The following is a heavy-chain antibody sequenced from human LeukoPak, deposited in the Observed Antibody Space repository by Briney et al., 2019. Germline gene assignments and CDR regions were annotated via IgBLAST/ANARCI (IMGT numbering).Heavy chain of an antibody. CDR2: INPNSGGT. V-gene: IGHV1-2*02. J-gene: IGHJ4*02. CDR3: AKDHTIRSFDS. CDR1: GYTFTSYG. D-gene: IGHD1-14*01. Sequence: ASVKVSCKASGYTFTSYGISWVRQAPGQGLEWMGWINPNSGGTNYAQKFQGRGTMTRDRSISTAYMELSRLRSDDTAVYCCAKDHTIRSFDSWRQGTLVTVSS.